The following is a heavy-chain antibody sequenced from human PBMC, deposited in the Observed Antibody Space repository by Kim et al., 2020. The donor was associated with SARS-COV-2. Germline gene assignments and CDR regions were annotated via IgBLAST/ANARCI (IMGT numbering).Heavy chain of an antibody. CDR3: ARRCRDTYYDFWSGYYQNYFAY. J-gene: IGHJ4*02. CDR2: INTNTGNP. D-gene: IGHD3-3*01. V-gene: IGHV7-4-1*02. Sequence: ASVKVSCKASGYTFTSYAMNWMRQAPGQGLEWMGWINTNTGNPTYAQGFTGRFVFSLDTSVSTAYLQISSLKAEDNVVYYCARRCRDTYYDFWSGYYQNYFAYWGQGTLVTV. CDR1: GYTFTSYA.